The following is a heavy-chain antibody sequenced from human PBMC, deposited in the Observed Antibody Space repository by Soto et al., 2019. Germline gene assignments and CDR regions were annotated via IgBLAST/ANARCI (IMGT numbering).Heavy chain of an antibody. CDR1: GGSISSSSYY. Sequence: SETLSLTCTVSGGSISSSSYYWGWIRQPPGKGLEWIGSIYYSGSTYYKPSLKSRVTISVDTSKNQFSLKLSSVTAADTAVYYCARPQYYYDSSGYSTGVYNWFDPWGQGTLVTVSS. CDR2: IYYSGST. J-gene: IGHJ5*02. CDR3: ARPQYYYDSSGYSTGVYNWFDP. D-gene: IGHD3-22*01. V-gene: IGHV4-39*01.